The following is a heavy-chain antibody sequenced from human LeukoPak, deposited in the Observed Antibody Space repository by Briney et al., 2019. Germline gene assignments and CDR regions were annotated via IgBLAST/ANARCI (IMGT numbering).Heavy chain of an antibody. J-gene: IGHJ4*02. CDR1: GYTFTGYY. CDR3: ATPHSYGHFDY. CDR2: INPNSGGT. Sequence: ASVKVSCKASGYTFTGYYMHWVRQAPGQGLEWMGWINPNSGGTNYAQKFQGRVTMTEDTSTDTAYMELSSLRSEDTAVYYCATPHSYGHFDYWGQGTLVTVSS. D-gene: IGHD5-18*01. V-gene: IGHV1-2*02.